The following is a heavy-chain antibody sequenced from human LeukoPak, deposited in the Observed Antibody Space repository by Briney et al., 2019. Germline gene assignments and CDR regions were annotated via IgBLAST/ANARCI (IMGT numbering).Heavy chain of an antibody. Sequence: ASVRVSCKAPGYTFTSYDINWVRQATGQGLEWMGWMNPNRGNTGYAQKFQGRVTMTGNTSISTSYMELSSLRSEDTAVYYCARRGFGLPCDYWGQGTLVTVSS. CDR1: GYTFTSYD. J-gene: IGHJ4*02. V-gene: IGHV1-8*01. CDR3: ARRGFGLPCDY. CDR2: MNPNRGNT. D-gene: IGHD3/OR15-3a*01.